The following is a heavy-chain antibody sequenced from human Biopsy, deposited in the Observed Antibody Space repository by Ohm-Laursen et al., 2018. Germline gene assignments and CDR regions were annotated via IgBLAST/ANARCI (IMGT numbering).Heavy chain of an antibody. V-gene: IGHV4-4*07. D-gene: IGHD3-16*01. CDR3: GREAYGNYDTYY. J-gene: IGHJ6*03. CDR1: GGSFSDYF. Sequence: SETLSFTCTVSGGSFSDYFWSWIRQPADKGLEYIGRIYSSGRTFYNPSLKSRVTMSVATSDNHFPLNLSSVTAANTAVYFCGREAYGNYDTYY. CDR2: IYSSGRT.